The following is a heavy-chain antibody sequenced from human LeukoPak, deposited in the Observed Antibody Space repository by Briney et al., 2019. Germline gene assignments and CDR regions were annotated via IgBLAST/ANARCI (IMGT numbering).Heavy chain of an antibody. Sequence: GASVKVSCKASGYTFTGYYMHWVRQAPGQGLEWMGWINPNSGGTNYAQKFQGRVTMTRDTSISTAYMELSRLRSDDTAVYYCARVPMVRGVIIRARWFGPWGQGTLVTVSS. CDR2: INPNSGGT. D-gene: IGHD3-10*01. CDR1: GYTFTGYY. J-gene: IGHJ5*02. CDR3: ARVPMVRGVIIRARWFGP. V-gene: IGHV1-2*02.